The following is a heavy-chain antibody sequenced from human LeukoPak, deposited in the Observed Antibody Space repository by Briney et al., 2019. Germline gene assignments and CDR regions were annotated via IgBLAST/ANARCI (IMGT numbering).Heavy chain of an antibody. CDR3: ARQVGWERPGNAFDI. V-gene: IGHV4-39*01. J-gene: IGHJ3*02. CDR1: GGSISSRSYY. CDR2: IYYSGRT. Sequence: SETLSLTCTVSGGSISSRSYYCGWIRQPPGKGLEWIGSIYYSGRTYYNPSLKSRVTISVDTSKNQFSLKLSSVTAADTAVYYCARQVGWERPGNAFDIWGQGTMVTVSS. D-gene: IGHD1-26*01.